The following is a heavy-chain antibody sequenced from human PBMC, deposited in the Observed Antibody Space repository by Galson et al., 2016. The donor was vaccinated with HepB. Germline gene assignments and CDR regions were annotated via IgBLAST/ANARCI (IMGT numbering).Heavy chain of an antibody. J-gene: IGHJ4*02. Sequence: SLKLSCAASGFTFSSYGMHWVRQAPGQGLEWVAGITYDGSNTYYAEPVKGRFTITRDKSKNTLYLQMNSLRAEDTAVYYCAKGSRYFDWLLYLPDYWGQGTLVTVSS. CDR2: ITYDGSNT. V-gene: IGHV3-30*18. D-gene: IGHD3-9*01. CDR3: AKGSRYFDWLLYLPDY. CDR1: GFTFSSYG.